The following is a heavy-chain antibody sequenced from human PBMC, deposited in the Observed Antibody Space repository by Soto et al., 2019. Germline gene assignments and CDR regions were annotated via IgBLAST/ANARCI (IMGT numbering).Heavy chain of an antibody. J-gene: IGHJ4*02. D-gene: IGHD5-18*01. Sequence: SETLSLTCSVSGDSVSSGSYYLTWIRQPPGKGLEWIGYIYSSGSTNYNPSLKSRVTISLDTSSNQFSLKLTSVTAADTAVYYCARDIRGYSRAFDYWGQGTLVTVSS. CDR3: ARDIRGYSRAFDY. V-gene: IGHV4-61*01. CDR2: IYSSGST. CDR1: GDSVSSGSYY.